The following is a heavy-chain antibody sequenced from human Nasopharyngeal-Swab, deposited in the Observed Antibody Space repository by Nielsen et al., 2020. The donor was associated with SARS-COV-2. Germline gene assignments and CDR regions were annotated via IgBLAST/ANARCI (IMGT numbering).Heavy chain of an antibody. Sequence: SSPTLSKPTETLTLTSTVTEFSLSNARMGVRWIRLPTGKALEWLAHIISNDEKSYSTSLKSRLTISKDTSKSQVVLTMTNMDPVDTATYYCARIDVVVPATIQVVYDYGMDAWGQGTTVTVSS. CDR1: EFSLSNARMG. J-gene: IGHJ6*02. V-gene: IGHV2-26*01. CDR3: ARIDVVVPATIQVVYDYGMDA. CDR2: IISNDEK. D-gene: IGHD2-2*01.